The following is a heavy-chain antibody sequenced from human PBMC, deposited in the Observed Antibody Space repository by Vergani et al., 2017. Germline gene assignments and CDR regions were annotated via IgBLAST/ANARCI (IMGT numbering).Heavy chain of an antibody. CDR3: ARSFYGSGNNYFDY. V-gene: IGHV3-30*03. CDR2: ISYDGSNK. D-gene: IGHD3-10*01. Sequence: QVQLVESGGGVVQPGRSLRLSCAASGFTFSSYGMHWVRQAPGKGLEWVAVISYDGSNKYYADSVKGRFTISRDNAKNSLYLQMNSLRAEDTAVYYCARSFYGSGNNYFDYWGQGTLVTVSS. CDR1: GFTFSSYG. J-gene: IGHJ4*02.